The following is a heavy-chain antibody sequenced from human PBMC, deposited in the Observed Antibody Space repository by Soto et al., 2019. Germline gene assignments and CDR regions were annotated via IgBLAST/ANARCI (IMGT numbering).Heavy chain of an antibody. CDR3: AILELELRSKYYYYGMDV. Sequence: ASVKVSCKASGYTFTSYAMHWVRQAPGQRLEWMGWINAGNGNTKYSQKFQGRVTITRDTSASTAYMELSSLRSEDTAVYYCAILELELRSKYYYYGMDVWGQGTTVTVSS. CDR2: INAGNGNT. V-gene: IGHV1-3*01. CDR1: GYTFTSYA. D-gene: IGHD1-7*01. J-gene: IGHJ6*02.